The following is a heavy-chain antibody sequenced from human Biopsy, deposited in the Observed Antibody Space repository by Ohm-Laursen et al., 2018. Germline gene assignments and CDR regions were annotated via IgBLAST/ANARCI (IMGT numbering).Heavy chain of an antibody. CDR1: RYTFIDYY. V-gene: IGHV1-2*02. J-gene: IGHJ4*02. CDR3: ARRTWDN. CDR2: INPNSGGT. Sequence: ASVKVSCKASRYTFIDYYIHWVRQAPGRGLEWMGWINPNSGGTKYAQKFQGRVTMAGDTSINTVHMELRNLRSDDTAVYYCARRTWDNWGLGTLITVSS.